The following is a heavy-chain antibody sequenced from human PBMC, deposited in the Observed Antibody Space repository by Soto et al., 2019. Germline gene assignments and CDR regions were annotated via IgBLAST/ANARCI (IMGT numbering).Heavy chain of an antibody. Sequence: GASVKVSCKASGYTFTSYYMHWVRQAPGQGLEWMGIINPSGGSTSYAQKFQGRVTMTRDTSISTAYMELSRLRSDDTAVYYCARDEAPYSSGNYWGQGTLVTVSS. D-gene: IGHD5-18*01. CDR1: GYTFTSYY. J-gene: IGHJ4*02. CDR2: INPSGGST. CDR3: ARDEAPYSSGNY. V-gene: IGHV1-46*01.